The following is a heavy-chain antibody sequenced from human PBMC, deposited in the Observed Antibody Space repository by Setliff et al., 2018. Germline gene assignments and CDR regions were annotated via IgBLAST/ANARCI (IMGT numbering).Heavy chain of an antibody. CDR3: ARSTNYGMRFWFDN. D-gene: IGHD1-7*01. V-gene: IGHV3-7*03. CDR1: GFTFSGYW. J-gene: IGHJ4*02. Sequence: GGSLRLSCAASGFTFSGYWMSWVRQAPGKGLEWVANIREDGSEKHYVDSVKGRFSISRDNAVNSLYLQVNSLRAEDTAVYFCARSTNYGMRFWFDNWGQGALVTVSS. CDR2: IREDGSEK.